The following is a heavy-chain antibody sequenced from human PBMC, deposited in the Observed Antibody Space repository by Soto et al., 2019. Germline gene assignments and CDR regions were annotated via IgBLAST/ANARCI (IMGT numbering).Heavy chain of an antibody. Sequence: QLQLQESGPGLVKPSETLSLTCTVSGGSISSSSYYWGWIRQPPGKGLEWIGSIYYSGSTYYNPSPKSXXTXSXXTSKNQFSLQLSSVTAADTAVYSCARLSWYIWFDPWGQGTLVTVSS. CDR1: GGSISSSSYY. V-gene: IGHV4-39*01. J-gene: IGHJ5*02. D-gene: IGHD6-13*01. CDR2: IYYSGST. CDR3: ARLSWYIWFDP.